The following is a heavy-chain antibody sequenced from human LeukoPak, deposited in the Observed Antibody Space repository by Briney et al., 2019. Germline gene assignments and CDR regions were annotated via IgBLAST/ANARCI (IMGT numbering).Heavy chain of an antibody. CDR1: GGSFSGYY. D-gene: IGHD6-13*01. J-gene: IGHJ4*02. Sequence: SSETLSLTCAVYGGSFSGYYWSWIRQPPGKGLEWIGEINHSGSTNYNPSLKSRVTISVDTSKNQFSLKLSSVTAADTAVYYCARGVYSSSLRVWGQGTLVTVSS. CDR3: ARGVYSSSLRV. CDR2: INHSGST. V-gene: IGHV4-34*01.